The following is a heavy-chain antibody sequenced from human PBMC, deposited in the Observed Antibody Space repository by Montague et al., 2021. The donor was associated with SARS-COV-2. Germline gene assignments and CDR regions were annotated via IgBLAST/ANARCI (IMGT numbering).Heavy chain of an antibody. Sequence: SETLSLTCTVSGGSISSSSYYWGWIRQPPGKELQWTGSICYSGSTNYNPNLKSPVTISVDKSKNQFSLNLSSVTAADTAVYYCARRVTGTTVHYYYYGMDVWGQGTTVTVSS. D-gene: IGHD1-20*01. CDR2: ICYSGST. CDR1: GGSISSSSYY. CDR3: ARRVTGTTVHYYYYGMDV. V-gene: IGHV4-39*01. J-gene: IGHJ6*02.